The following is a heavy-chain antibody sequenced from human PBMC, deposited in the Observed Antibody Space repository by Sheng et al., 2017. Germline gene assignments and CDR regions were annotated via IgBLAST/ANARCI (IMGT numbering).Heavy chain of an antibody. V-gene: IGHV1-2*06. J-gene: IGHJ5*02. CDR3: ARDPLSITMVRGVTSNWFDP. CDR2: INPNSGGT. CDR1: GYSFTGYY. Sequence: QVQLVQSGAEMKKPGASVKVSCKASGYSFTGYYMHWVRQAPGQGLEWMGRINPNSGGTNYAQKFQGRVTMTRDTSISTAYMELSRLTFDDTAVYYCARDPLSITMVRGVTSNWFDPWGQGTLVTVSS. D-gene: IGHD3-10*01.